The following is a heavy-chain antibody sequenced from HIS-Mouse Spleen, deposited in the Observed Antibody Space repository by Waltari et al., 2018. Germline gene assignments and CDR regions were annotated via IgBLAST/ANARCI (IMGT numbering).Heavy chain of an antibody. CDR2: IYYSGST. J-gene: IGHJ2*01. Sequence: QLQLQESGPGLVKPSETLSLTCTVSGGSISSSSYYWGWIRQPPGKGLEWIGSIYYSGSTYYHPSLKSRVTISVDTSNNQFSLKLSSVTAADTAVYYCAREIPYSSSWYDWYFDLWGRGTLVTVSS. D-gene: IGHD6-13*01. CDR1: GGSISSSSYY. CDR3: AREIPYSSSWYDWYFDL. V-gene: IGHV4-39*07.